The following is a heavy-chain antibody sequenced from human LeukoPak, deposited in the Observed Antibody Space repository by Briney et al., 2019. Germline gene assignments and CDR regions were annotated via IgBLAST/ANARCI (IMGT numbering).Heavy chain of an antibody. V-gene: IGHV3-21*01. CDR3: ARDRAPGDSSSWTLRLLIPSMTGFDP. CDR1: GLAFDTFW. D-gene: IGHD6-13*01. Sequence: GGSLRLSCVTYGLAFDTFWMNWVRQAPGKGLEWVSSISSSSSYIYYADSVKGRFTISRDNAKNSLYLQMNSLRAEDTAVYYCARDRAPGDSSSWTLRLLIPSMTGFDPWGQGTLVTVSS. J-gene: IGHJ5*02. CDR2: ISSSSSYI.